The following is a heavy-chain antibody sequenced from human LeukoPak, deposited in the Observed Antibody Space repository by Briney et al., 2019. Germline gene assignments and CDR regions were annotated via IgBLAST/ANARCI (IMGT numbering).Heavy chain of an antibody. V-gene: IGHV3-53*01. CDR2: IYSGGST. Sequence: GGSLRLSCAASGFTVSSNYMSWVRQAPGKGLEWVSVIYSGGSTYYADSVKGRFTISRDNSKNTLYLQMNSLRAEDTAVYYCAREVVRGVSYIFDYWGQGTLVTVSS. J-gene: IGHJ4*02. D-gene: IGHD3-10*01. CDR1: GFTVSSNY. CDR3: AREVVRGVSYIFDY.